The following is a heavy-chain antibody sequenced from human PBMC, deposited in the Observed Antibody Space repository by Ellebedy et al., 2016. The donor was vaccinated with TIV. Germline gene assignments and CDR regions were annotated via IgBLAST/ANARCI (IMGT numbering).Heavy chain of an antibody. CDR1: GYNFVSYA. D-gene: IGHD3-16*02. V-gene: IGHV1-3*01. CDR3: AREGGAAATPYRRSDP. CDR2: ISPGEGIT. Sequence: AASVKVSCKASGYNFVSYAMHWVRQAPGQRLEWMGWISPGEGITKYSEMFQGRVTITSDTSANTVYMELTSLRFEDTAVYYCAREGGAAATPYRRSDPWGQGTLVTVSS. J-gene: IGHJ5*02.